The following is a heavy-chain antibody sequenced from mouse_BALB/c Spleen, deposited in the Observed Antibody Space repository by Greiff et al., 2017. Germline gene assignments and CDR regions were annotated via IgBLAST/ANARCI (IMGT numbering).Heavy chain of an antibody. Sequence: EVMLVESGGGLVKPGGSLKLSCAASGFTFSGYTMSWVRQTPEKRLEWVATISSGGGNTYYPDSVKGRFTISRDNAKNNLYLQMSRLRSEDTALYYCARSLHYYGPWFAYWGQGTLVTVSA. CDR2: ISSGGGNT. V-gene: IGHV5-9*03. J-gene: IGHJ3*01. D-gene: IGHD1-2*01. CDR3: ARSLHYYGPWFAY. CDR1: GFTFSGYT.